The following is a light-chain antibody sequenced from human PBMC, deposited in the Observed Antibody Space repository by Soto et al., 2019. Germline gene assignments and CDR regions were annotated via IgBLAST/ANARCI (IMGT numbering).Light chain of an antibody. V-gene: IGKV3-15*01. Sequence: EIVMTQSPATLSVSPGDRATLSCRASQSISSDLAWYQQKPGQTPSLLIYAASTRATGIPARFSGSGSGTEFTLTISSLQSEDFAVYYCQQYSDWPPLTFGGGTKVEI. CDR2: AAS. CDR3: QQYSDWPPLT. J-gene: IGKJ4*01. CDR1: QSISSD.